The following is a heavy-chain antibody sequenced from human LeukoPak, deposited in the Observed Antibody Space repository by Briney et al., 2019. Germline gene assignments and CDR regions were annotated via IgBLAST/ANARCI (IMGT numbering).Heavy chain of an antibody. CDR3: AGTLRFLEWSSIVDRWFDP. CDR1: GFSLSGYW. Sequence: GGSLRLSCVASGFSLSGYWMYWVRQAPGKGLEWVANIKQDGSEKYYVDSVKGRFTISRDNAKNSLYLQMNSLRAEDTAVYYCAGTLRFLEWSSIVDRWFDPWAREPWSPSPQ. V-gene: IGHV3-7*01. D-gene: IGHD3-3*01. J-gene: IGHJ5*02. CDR2: IKQDGSEK.